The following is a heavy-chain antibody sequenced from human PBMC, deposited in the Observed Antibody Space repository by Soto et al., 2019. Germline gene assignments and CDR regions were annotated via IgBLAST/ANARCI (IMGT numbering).Heavy chain of an antibody. CDR3: AKGIRYFDLPDY. J-gene: IGHJ4*02. Sequence: PGGSLRLSCAASGFTFDDYAMHWVRQAPGKGLEWVSGISWNSGSIGYADSVKGRFTISRDNAKNSLYLQMNSLRAEDTALYYCAKGIRYFDLPDYWGQGTLVTVSS. D-gene: IGHD3-9*01. CDR2: ISWNSGSI. V-gene: IGHV3-9*01. CDR1: GFTFDDYA.